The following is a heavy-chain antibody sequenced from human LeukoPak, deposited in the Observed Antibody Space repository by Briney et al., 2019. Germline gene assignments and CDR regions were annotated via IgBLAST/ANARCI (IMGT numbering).Heavy chain of an antibody. CDR3: TREATYYYGSGSQTQFDY. CDR2: IRSKAYGGTT. V-gene: IGHV3-49*04. Sequence: PGGSLRLSCIGSGFTFGDYGMSWVRQAPGKGLEWVGFIRSKAYGGTTEYAASVKGRFTISRDDSKSIAYLQMNSLKTEDTAVYYCTREATYYYGSGSQTQFDYWGQGTLVTVSS. D-gene: IGHD3-10*01. CDR1: GFTFGDYG. J-gene: IGHJ4*02.